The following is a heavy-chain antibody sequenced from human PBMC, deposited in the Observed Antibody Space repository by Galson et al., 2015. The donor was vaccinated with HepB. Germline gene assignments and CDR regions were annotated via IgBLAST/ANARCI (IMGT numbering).Heavy chain of an antibody. CDR2: IIPILGIA. CDR1: GGTFSSYA. V-gene: IGHV1-69*04. D-gene: IGHD3-10*01. CDR3: ARYGSGSDNRDPFDY. Sequence: SVKVSCKASGGTFSSYAISWVRQAPGQGLEWMGRIIPILGIANYAQKFQGRVTITADKSTSTAYMELSSLRSEDTAVYYCARYGSGSDNRDPFDYWGQGTLVTVSS. J-gene: IGHJ4*02.